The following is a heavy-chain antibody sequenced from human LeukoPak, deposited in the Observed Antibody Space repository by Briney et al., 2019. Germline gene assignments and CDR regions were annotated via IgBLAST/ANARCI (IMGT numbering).Heavy chain of an antibody. D-gene: IGHD6-13*01. Sequence: ASVKVSCKASGYTFTSYGISWVRQAPGQGLEWMGWIGAYNGNTNYAQKLQGRVTMTTDPSTSTAYMELRSLRSDDTAVYYCARARADKDSSSWYDPKYYFDYWGQGTLVTVSS. CDR3: ARARADKDSSSWYDPKYYFDY. J-gene: IGHJ4*02. CDR2: IGAYNGNT. V-gene: IGHV1-18*04. CDR1: GYTFTSYG.